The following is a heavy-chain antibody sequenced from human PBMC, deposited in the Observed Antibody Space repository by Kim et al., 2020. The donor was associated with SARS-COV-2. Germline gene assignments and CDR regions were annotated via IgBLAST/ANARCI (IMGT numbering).Heavy chain of an antibody. Sequence: GGSLRLSCAASEFTFSTYTMHWVRQAPGKGLEWVALISHDGSNNYYADSVKGRFTISRDNSRNTLYLQMHSLRAEDTAVYYCARATHIVVLPVAPYYFDYWGQGTLVTVSS. D-gene: IGHD2-2*01. V-gene: IGHV3-30*04. CDR3: ARATHIVVLPVAPYYFDY. CDR2: ISHDGSNN. J-gene: IGHJ4*02. CDR1: EFTFSTYT.